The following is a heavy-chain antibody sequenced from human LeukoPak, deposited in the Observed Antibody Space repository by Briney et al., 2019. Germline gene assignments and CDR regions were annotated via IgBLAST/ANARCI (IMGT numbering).Heavy chain of an antibody. J-gene: IGHJ5*02. V-gene: IGHV4-4*07. CDR3: ARAGDYGDYVGWFDP. CDR1: GGSISTYY. Sequence: SETLSLTCTVSGGSISTYYWSWIRQPAGKGLEWIGRIHTSGSTNYNPSLKSRLTMSVDTSKNQFSLNLNSVTAADTAVYYCARAGDYGDYVGWFDPWGQGTLVTVSS. D-gene: IGHD4-17*01. CDR2: IHTSGST.